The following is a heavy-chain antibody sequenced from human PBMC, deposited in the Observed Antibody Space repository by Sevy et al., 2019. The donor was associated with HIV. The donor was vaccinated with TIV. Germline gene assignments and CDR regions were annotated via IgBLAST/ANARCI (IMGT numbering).Heavy chain of an antibody. CDR3: AKDLLPLTIKELAKDYYYGMDV. D-gene: IGHD1-26*01. V-gene: IGHV3-30*18. J-gene: IGHJ6*02. CDR2: TSYDGHNN. CDR1: GFTFSNYG. Sequence: GGSLRLSCAASGFTFSNYGIHWVRQAPGKGLEWVAITSYDGHNNYYEDSVKGRFTISRENSKNTLYLQMNSLRAGDTDAYYCAKDLLPLTIKELAKDYYYGMDVWGQGTTVTVSS.